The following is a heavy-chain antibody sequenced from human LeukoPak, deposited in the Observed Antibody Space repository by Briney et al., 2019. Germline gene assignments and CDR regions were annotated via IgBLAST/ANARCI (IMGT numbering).Heavy chain of an antibody. CDR1: GVSISSYY. CDR2: MYIGGTR. CDR3: ARDLPRDNSYAYGFWFDP. Sequence: VKPSETLSLTCTVSGVSISSYYWTWIRQTAGKGLEWIGRMYIGGTRNYNPSLKSRATMSIDTSSNQFSLRLSSVTAADTAVYYCARDLPRDNSYAYGFWFDPWGQGTLVTVSS. J-gene: IGHJ5*02. V-gene: IGHV4-4*07. D-gene: IGHD3-16*01.